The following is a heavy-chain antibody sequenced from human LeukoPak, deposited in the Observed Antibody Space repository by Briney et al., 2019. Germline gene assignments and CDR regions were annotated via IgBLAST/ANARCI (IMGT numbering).Heavy chain of an antibody. D-gene: IGHD6-13*01. J-gene: IGHJ5*02. CDR2: IKQDGSEK. V-gene: IGHV3-7*01. CDR3: MTASRSSSWPPPT. CDR1: GFTFSSYW. Sequence: GGSLRLSCAASGFTFSSYWMNWVRQAPGKGLEWVANIKQDGSEKKYVDSVKGRFTISRDNAKNSLYLQMNGLRAEDTAVYYCMTASRSSSWPPPTWGQGTLVTVSS.